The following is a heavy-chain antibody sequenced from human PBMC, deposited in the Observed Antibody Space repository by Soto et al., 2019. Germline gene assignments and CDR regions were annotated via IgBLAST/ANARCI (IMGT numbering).Heavy chain of an antibody. CDR3: TADGYDSSGYYYY. J-gene: IGHJ4*02. D-gene: IGHD3-22*01. Sequence: GGSLRLSCAASGFTFSNAWMNGVRQAPGKGLEGVGRIKSKTDGGTTDYAAPVKGRFTISRDDSKNTLYLQMNSLKTEDTAVYYCTADGYDSSGYYYYWGQGTLVTVSS. V-gene: IGHV3-15*07. CDR2: IKSKTDGGTT. CDR1: GFTFSNAW.